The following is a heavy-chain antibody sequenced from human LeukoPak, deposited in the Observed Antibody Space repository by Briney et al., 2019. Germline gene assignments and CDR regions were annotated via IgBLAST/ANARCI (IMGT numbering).Heavy chain of an antibody. J-gene: IGHJ4*02. CDR2: IIPILGIA. CDR3: ARGDSSSWYSGNFDY. CDR1: GYTFTSYY. D-gene: IGHD6-13*01. Sequence: ASVKVSCKASGYTFTSYYMHWVRQAPGQGLEWMGRIIPILGIANYAQKFQGRVTITADKSTSTAYMELSSLRSEDTAVYYCARGDSSSWYSGNFDYWGQGTLVTVSS. V-gene: IGHV1-69*04.